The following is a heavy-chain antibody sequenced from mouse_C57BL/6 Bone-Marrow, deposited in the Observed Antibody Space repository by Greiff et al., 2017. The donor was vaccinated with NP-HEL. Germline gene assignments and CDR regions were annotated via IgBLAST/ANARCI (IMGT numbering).Heavy chain of an antibody. V-gene: IGHV1-80*01. J-gene: IGHJ4*01. D-gene: IGHD2-5*01. CDR3: ARSYSNTGDAMDY. CDR1: GYAFSSYW. CDR2: IYPGDGDT. Sequence: SGAELVKPGASVKISCKASGYAFSSYWMNWVKQRPGKGLEWIGQIYPGDGDTNYNGKFKGKATLTADKSSSTAYMQLSSLTSEDSAVYFCARSYSNTGDAMDYWGQGTSVTVSS.